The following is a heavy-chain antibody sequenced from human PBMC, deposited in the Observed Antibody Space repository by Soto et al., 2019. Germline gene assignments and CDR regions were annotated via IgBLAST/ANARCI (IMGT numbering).Heavy chain of an antibody. CDR3: AKFFVETGGSSGWPWSFHF. D-gene: IGHD6-25*01. J-gene: IGHJ4*02. CDR2: ISGTGGTT. CDR1: GSTFSSYA. Sequence: VQLLESGGGLVQPGGSLRLSCAASGSTFSSYAMSWVRQAPGKGLEWVSAISGTGGTTYYADSVKGRFTISRDNSRNTLHLQMNSLRAEDTAIYYCAKFFVETGGSSGWPWSFHFWGQGTLVTVSS. V-gene: IGHV3-23*01.